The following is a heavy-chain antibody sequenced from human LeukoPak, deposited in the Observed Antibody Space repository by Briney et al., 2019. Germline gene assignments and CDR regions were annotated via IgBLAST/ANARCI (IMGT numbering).Heavy chain of an antibody. V-gene: IGHV3-23*01. CDR1: GFIFSRYD. Sequence: LPGGSLRLSCAVSGFIFSRYDMSWVRQPPEEGLEWVSTISFAGDKTAYTDSVKGRFIISRDNSKNTVYLQMSSLRAEDTAVYYCAKRRASDGSGYRAFEFWGQGTLVTVSS. J-gene: IGHJ4*02. CDR2: ISFAGDKT. D-gene: IGHD3-22*01. CDR3: AKRRASDGSGYRAFEF.